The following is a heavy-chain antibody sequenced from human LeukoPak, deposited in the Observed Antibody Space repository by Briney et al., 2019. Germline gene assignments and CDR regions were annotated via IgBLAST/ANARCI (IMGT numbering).Heavy chain of an antibody. CDR3: ARDVSSTSNWEFDY. D-gene: IGHD1-26*01. V-gene: IGHV1-2*06. Sequence: ASVKVSCKTSGYTFADYFIHWVRQAPGQGPEWMGRINPNSGGTEYEQKFQGRVTMTRDTSISTAYVEVNRLISDDTAIYYCARDVSSTSNWEFDYWGQGTLVTVSS. J-gene: IGHJ4*02. CDR1: GYTFADYF. CDR2: INPNSGGT.